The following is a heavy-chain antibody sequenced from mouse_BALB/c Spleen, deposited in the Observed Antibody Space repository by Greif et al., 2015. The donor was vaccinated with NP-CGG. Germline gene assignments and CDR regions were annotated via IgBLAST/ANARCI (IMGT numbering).Heavy chain of an antibody. CDR2: IRNKANGYTT. CDR1: GFTFTDYY. Sequence: EVKLMESGGGLVQPGGSLRLSCATSGFTFTDYYMSWVRQPPGKALEWLGFIRNKANGYTTEYSASVKGRFTISRDNSQSILYLQMNTLRAEDSATYYCARALYDYWGQGTLVTVSA. J-gene: IGHJ3*01. CDR3: ARALYDY. V-gene: IGHV7-3*02. D-gene: IGHD2-3*01.